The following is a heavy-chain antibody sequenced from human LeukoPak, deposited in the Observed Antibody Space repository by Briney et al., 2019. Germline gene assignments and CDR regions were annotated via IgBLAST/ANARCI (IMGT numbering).Heavy chain of an antibody. D-gene: IGHD1-26*01. CDR1: GYSISSGYY. CDR3: ARDRVVGHYNAFGI. J-gene: IGHJ3*02. CDR2: IYHRGST. V-gene: IGHV4-38-2*02. Sequence: PSETLSLTCAVSGYSISSGYYWGWIRQPPGKGLEWIGSIYHRGSTYYNPSRKSRVTISVDTAKSQISLKLSSVTAADTAVYYSARDRVVGHYNAFGIWGQGTMVTVPP.